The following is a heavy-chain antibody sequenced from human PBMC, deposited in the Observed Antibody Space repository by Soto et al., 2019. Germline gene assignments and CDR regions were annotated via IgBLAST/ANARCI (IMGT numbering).Heavy chain of an antibody. CDR3: ARHEPPHLKDTFDTRGFYPPQYYLDY. Sequence: ASVKVSCKASGYTFTGYAMHWVRQAPGQRLEWMGWIDAGNGNAKYSQKFQGRVTITRDTSASTAYMELSSLRSEDTAVYYCARHEPPHLKDTFDTRGFYPPQYYLDYWGQGTLVTVSS. CDR1: GYTFTGYA. J-gene: IGHJ4*02. CDR2: IDAGNGNA. D-gene: IGHD3-22*01. V-gene: IGHV1-3*01.